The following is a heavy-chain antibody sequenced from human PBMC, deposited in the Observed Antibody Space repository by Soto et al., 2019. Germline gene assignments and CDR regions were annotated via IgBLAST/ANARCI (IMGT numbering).Heavy chain of an antibody. J-gene: IGHJ4*02. D-gene: IGHD6-19*01. Sequence: GGSLRLSCAASGFTFSSYGMHWVRQAPGKGLEWVAVISYDGSNKYYADSVKGRFTISRDNSKNTLYLQMNSLRAEDTAVYYCAKDTRLGYSSGWYVYWGQGTLVTVSS. CDR2: ISYDGSNK. V-gene: IGHV3-30*18. CDR3: AKDTRLGYSSGWYVY. CDR1: GFTFSSYG.